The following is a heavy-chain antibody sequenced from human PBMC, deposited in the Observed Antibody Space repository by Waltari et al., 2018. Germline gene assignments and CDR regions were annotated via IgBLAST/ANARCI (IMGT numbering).Heavy chain of an antibody. CDR3: ARPKDSAGAWYYFDY. CDR1: GYTFTDYY. CDR2: VDPEDGET. Sequence: EVQLVQSGAEVKKPGATVKISCKVSGYTFTDYYMHWVQQAPGKGLEWMGLVDPEDGETIYAEKFQGRVTMTRDTSISTAYMELSRLRSDDTAVYYCARPKDSAGAWYYFDYWGQGTLVTVSS. V-gene: IGHV1-69-2*01. D-gene: IGHD6-25*01. J-gene: IGHJ4*02.